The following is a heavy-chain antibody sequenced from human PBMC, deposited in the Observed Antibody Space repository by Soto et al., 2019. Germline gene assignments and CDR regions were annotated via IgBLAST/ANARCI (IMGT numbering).Heavy chain of an antibody. CDR3: ARASASSKLRGVVIN. V-gene: IGHV4-4*02. J-gene: IGHJ4*02. Sequence: QVQLQESGPGLVKPSGTLSLTCALSGASIITDNWWSWVRQPPGKEMEWIGEIYHSGNTNFNPSVKSRVTISVDTSKHQFSLTVSSVTAADTALYYCARASASSKLRGVVINWGQGTLVTVSS. CDR1: GASIITDNW. CDR2: IYHSGNT. D-gene: IGHD3-10*01.